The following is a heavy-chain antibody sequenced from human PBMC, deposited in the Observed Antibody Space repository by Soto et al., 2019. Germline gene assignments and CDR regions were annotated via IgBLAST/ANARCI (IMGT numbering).Heavy chain of an antibody. CDR3: AKSPNVISTSPDY. J-gene: IGHJ4*02. V-gene: IGHV3-23*01. D-gene: IGHD3-22*01. CDR1: GFTFSSYA. CDR2: ISGSGGTT. Sequence: GGSLRLSCVASGFTFSSYALNWVRQAPGRGLEWVSAISGSGGTTYYADSVKGLFTISRDKSNNTLFLQMNSLRAEDAAIYYCAKSPNVISTSPDYWGQGSLVTLSS.